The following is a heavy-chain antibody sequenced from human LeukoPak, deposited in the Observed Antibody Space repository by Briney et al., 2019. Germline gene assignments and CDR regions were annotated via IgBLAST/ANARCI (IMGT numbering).Heavy chain of an antibody. Sequence: GGSLRLSCAASGFTFSSYGIHWVRQAPGKGLEWVAFIRYDGSNKYYADSVKGRFTISRDNSKNTLYLQMNSLRAEDTAVYFCARLQSGTYSYYFFYMDVWGKGTTVTVSS. CDR2: IRYDGSNK. CDR3: ARLQSGTYSYYFFYMDV. D-gene: IGHD1-26*01. V-gene: IGHV3-30*02. J-gene: IGHJ6*03. CDR1: GFTFSSYG.